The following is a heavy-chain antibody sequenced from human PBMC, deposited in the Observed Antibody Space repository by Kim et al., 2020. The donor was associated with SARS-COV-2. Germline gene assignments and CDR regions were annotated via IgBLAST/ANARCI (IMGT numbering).Heavy chain of an antibody. D-gene: IGHD1-1*01. CDR2: IYYSGNT. Sequence: SETLSLTCTVSGGSISSYYWSWIRQPPGKGLEWIGYIYYSGNTNYNPSLKSRVTISVDTSKNQFSLKLSSVTAADTAVYYCAREVRGMDVWGQGTTVTVSS. CDR1: GGSISSYY. CDR3: AREVRGMDV. J-gene: IGHJ6*02. V-gene: IGHV4-59*01.